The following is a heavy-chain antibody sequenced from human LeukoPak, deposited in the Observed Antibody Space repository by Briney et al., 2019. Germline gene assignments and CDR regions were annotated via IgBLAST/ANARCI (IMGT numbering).Heavy chain of an antibody. Sequence: ASVKVSCKASGYTLTDYYMHWVRQAPGQGLEWMGIINPSGGSTSYAQKFQGRVTMTRDTSTSTVYMELSSLRSEDTAVYYCARDDYGDYGWFDPWGQGTLVTVSS. D-gene: IGHD4-17*01. CDR3: ARDDYGDYGWFDP. CDR2: INPSGGST. CDR1: GYTLTDYY. J-gene: IGHJ5*02. V-gene: IGHV1-46*01.